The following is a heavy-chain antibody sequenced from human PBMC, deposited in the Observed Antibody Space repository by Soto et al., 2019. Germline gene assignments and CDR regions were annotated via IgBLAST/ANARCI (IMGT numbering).Heavy chain of an antibody. CDR3: ARQKGVRGYSYGPLDY. Sequence: GGSLRLSCAASGFTFSSYGMHWVRQAPGKGLEWVAVISYDGSNKYYADSVKGRFTVSRDNSKNTLYLQMNSLRAEDTAVYYCARQKGVRGYSYGPLDYWGQGTLVTVSS. J-gene: IGHJ4*02. V-gene: IGHV3-30*03. D-gene: IGHD5-18*01. CDR1: GFTFSSYG. CDR2: ISYDGSNK.